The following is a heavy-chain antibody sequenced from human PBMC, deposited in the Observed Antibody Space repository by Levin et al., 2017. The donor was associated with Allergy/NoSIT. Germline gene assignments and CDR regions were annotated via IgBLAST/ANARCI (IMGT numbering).Heavy chain of an antibody. CDR1: GFTFSSYG. V-gene: IGHV3-30*18. D-gene: IGHD5-18*01. J-gene: IGHJ6*02. CDR3: AKDLTGDRIQLWSPYGMDV. CDR2: ISYDGSNK. Sequence: GGSLRLSCAASGFTFSSYGMHWVRQAPGKGLEWVAVISYDGSNKYYADSVKGRFTISRDNSKNTLYLQMNSLRAEDTAVYYCAKDLTGDRIQLWSPYGMDVWGQGTTVTVSS.